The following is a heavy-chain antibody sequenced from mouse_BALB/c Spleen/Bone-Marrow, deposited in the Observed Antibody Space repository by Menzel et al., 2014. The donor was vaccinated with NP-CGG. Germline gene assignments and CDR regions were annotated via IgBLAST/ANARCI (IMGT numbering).Heavy chain of an antibody. D-gene: IGHD2-1*01. CDR1: GYSFTGYY. V-gene: IGHV1S34*01. CDR2: ISCYNGAT. CDR3: VKGVYGNPFAY. J-gene: IGHJ3*01. Sequence: LVKTGASVKISCKASGYSFTGYYMHWVKQSHGKSLEWIGYISCYNGATSYNQKFKGKATFTVDTSSSTDYMQFNSMTSEDSAVYYCVKGVYGNPFAYWGQGTLVTVSA.